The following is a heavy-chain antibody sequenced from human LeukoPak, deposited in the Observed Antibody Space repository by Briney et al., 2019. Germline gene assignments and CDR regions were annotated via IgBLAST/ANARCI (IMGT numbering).Heavy chain of an antibody. D-gene: IGHD2-2*02. CDR2: IKQDGSEK. Sequence: GGSLRLSCAASGFTFSSYWMSWVRQAPGKGLEGVANIKQDGSEKYYVDCVKGRFTISRDNAKNSLYLQMTSLRDEDTAVYYCARVRSTSCYMMDCYYYYGMDVWGQGTTVTVSS. J-gene: IGHJ6*02. CDR1: GFTFSSYW. V-gene: IGHV3-7*01. CDR3: ARVRSTSCYMMDCYYYYGMDV.